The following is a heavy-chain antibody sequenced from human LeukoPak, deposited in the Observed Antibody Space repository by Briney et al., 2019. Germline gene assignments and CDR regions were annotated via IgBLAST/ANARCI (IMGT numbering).Heavy chain of an antibody. Sequence: PGGSLRLSCAVSGFTFSSYDMHWVRQAPGKGLEYVSAISSDGSKTYYAKSVKGRFTVSRDNSKNTLYLQMGSLRAEDMAFYYCARHNNGWYHYWGQGTLVTVSS. CDR1: GFTFSSYD. CDR3: ARHNNGWYHY. CDR2: ISSDGSKT. D-gene: IGHD6-19*01. V-gene: IGHV3-64*01. J-gene: IGHJ4*02.